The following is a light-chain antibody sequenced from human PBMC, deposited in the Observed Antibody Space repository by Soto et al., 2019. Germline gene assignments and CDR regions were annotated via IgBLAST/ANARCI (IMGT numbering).Light chain of an antibody. CDR3: QQYNNWPLT. CDR1: QSVSSN. Sequence: EIVMPQSPAPLSVSPGERATLSCRASQSVSSNLAWYQQKPGQAPRLLIYGASTRATGIPARFSGSGSGTEFTLTISSLQSEDFAVYYCQQYNNWPLTFGGGTKVESK. CDR2: GAS. V-gene: IGKV3-15*01. J-gene: IGKJ4*01.